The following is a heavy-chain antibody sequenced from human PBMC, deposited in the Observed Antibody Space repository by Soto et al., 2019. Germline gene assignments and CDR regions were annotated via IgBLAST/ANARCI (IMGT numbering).Heavy chain of an antibody. CDR3: ARQFDY. V-gene: IGHV4-39*01. Sequence: SETLSLTCTVSGGSIRGSTYYWVWTRQPPGKGLEWIGSIYHSGTAYYNPSLKSRVTISVDTSNNQFSLKLSSVTAADTAVYYCARQFDYWGQGILVTVSS. J-gene: IGHJ4*02. CDR2: IYHSGTA. CDR1: GGSIRGSTYY.